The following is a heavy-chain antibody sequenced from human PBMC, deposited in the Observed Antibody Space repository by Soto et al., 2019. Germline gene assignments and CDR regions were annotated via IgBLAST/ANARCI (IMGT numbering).Heavy chain of an antibody. CDR1: GFPFSSYG. CDR3: AKTLRFLEWSTTPYYYGMDV. J-gene: IGHJ6*02. CDR2: ISYDGSNK. V-gene: IGHV3-30*18. Sequence: QVQLVESGGGVVQPGRSLRLSCAASGFPFSSYGMHWVRQAPGKGLEWVAVISYDGSNKYYADSVKGRFTISRDNSKNTLYLQMNSLRAEDTAVYYCAKTLRFLEWSTTPYYYGMDVWGQGTTVTVAS. D-gene: IGHD3-3*01.